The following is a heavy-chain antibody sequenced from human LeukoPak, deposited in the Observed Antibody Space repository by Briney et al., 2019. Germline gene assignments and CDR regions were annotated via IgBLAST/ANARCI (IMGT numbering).Heavy chain of an antibody. CDR2: VNWSGSST. CDR1: GFNFDDCG. V-gene: IGHV3-20*04. Sequence: GGSLRLSCAASGFNFDDCGMTWVRQAPGRGLEWVSGVNWSGSSTNYADSVKGRFTISRDSATNSLYLQMNSLRAEDTALYYCARAHNYDGRDYYYAFSDYWGRGTLVTVSS. J-gene: IGHJ4*02. CDR3: ARAHNYDGRDYYYAFSDY. D-gene: IGHD3-22*01.